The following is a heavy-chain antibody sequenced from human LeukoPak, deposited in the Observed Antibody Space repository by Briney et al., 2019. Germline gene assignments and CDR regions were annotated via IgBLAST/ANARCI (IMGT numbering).Heavy chain of an antibody. D-gene: IGHD2-15*01. CDR3: ARTPPAFDI. Sequence: GGSLSLSCAASGFTFSSYSMNWVRQASGKGLEWVSSISSSSSYIYYADSVEGRFTISRDNAQNSLFLQMNSLRAEDTAVYYCARTPPAFDIWGQGTMVTVSS. V-gene: IGHV3-21*01. CDR1: GFTFSSYS. J-gene: IGHJ3*02. CDR2: ISSSSSYI.